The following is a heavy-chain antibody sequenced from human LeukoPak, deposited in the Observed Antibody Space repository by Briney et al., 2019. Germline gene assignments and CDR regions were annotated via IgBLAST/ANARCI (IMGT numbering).Heavy chain of an antibody. CDR3: ARQLGYCSSTSCYADKVDY. CDR2: IYYRGST. V-gene: IGHV4-39*01. D-gene: IGHD2-2*01. Sequence: KPSETLSLTCTVSGGSTSSSSYYWGWIRQPPGKGLEWIGSIYYRGSTYYNPSLKSRVTISVDTSKNQFSLKLSSVTAADTAVYYCARQLGYCSSTSCYADKVDYWGQGTLVTVSS. J-gene: IGHJ4*02. CDR1: GGSTSSSSYY.